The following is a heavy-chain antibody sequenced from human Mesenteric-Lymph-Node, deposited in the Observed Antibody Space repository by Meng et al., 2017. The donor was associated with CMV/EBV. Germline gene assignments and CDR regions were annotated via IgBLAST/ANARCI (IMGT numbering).Heavy chain of an antibody. D-gene: IGHD5-12*01. CDR3: ARGGGDY. V-gene: IGHV3-30*02. CDR2: IRYDGSNK. J-gene: IGHJ4*02. Sequence: GESLKISCAASGFTFSSYGMHWVRQAPGKGLEWVAFIRYDGSNKYYADSVKGRFTISRDNSKNTLYLQMNSLRAEDTAVYYCARGGGDYWGQGTPVTVSS. CDR1: GFTFSSYG.